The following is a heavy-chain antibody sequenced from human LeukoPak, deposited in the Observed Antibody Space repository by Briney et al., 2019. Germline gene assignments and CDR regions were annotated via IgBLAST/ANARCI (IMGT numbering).Heavy chain of an antibody. CDR1: GGSISGYY. CDR2: IYYSGTT. J-gene: IGHJ4*02. Sequence: SETLSLTCTVSGGSISGYYWSWIRQPPGKGLEWIGFIYYSGTTNYNPSLKSRVTISVGMSKNQFSLKLSSVTAADTAVYYCARPRDSSGGYFDYWGQGTLVTVSS. D-gene: IGHD6-19*01. CDR3: ARPRDSSGGYFDY. V-gene: IGHV4-59*08.